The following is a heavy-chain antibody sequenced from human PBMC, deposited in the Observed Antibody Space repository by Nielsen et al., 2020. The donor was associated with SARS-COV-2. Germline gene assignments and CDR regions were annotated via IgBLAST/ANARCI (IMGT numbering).Heavy chain of an antibody. J-gene: IGHJ4*02. CDR2: MNPNSGNT. Sequence: ASVKVSCKASGYTFTSYDINWVRQATGQGLEWMGWMNPNSGNTGYAQKFQGRVTMTTDTSTSTAYMELRSLRSDDTAVYYCARGPSGSGGQPGRNWGQGTLVTVSS. V-gene: IGHV1-8*01. CDR3: ARGPSGSGGQPGRN. D-gene: IGHD6-25*01. CDR1: GYTFTSYD.